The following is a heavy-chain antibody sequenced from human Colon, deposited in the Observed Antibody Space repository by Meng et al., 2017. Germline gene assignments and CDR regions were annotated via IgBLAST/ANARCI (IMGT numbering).Heavy chain of an antibody. CDR1: GYTFTSYT. CDR2: INTGNGYT. D-gene: IGHD3-22*01. V-gene: IGHV1-3*04. CDR3: ASAHYDSSGSVDY. J-gene: IGHJ4*02. Sequence: QVQLIQSGAEVKRPGASVKVSCKASGYTFTSYTMHWVRQAPGQRLEWTGWINTGNGYTKYSQKFQDRVTITRDTSASTAYMELSSLRSEDTAVYYCASAHYDSSGSVDYWGQGTLVTVSS.